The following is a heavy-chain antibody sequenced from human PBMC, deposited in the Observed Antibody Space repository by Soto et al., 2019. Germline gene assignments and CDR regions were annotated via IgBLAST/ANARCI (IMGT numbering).Heavy chain of an antibody. CDR1: GYTFTSYY. V-gene: IGHV1-46*01. CDR2: INPSGGST. J-gene: IGHJ5*02. D-gene: IGHD3-22*01. Sequence: ASVKVSCKASGYTFTSYYMHWVRQAPGQGLEWMGIINPSGGSTSYAQKFQGRVTMTRDTSTSTVYMELSSLRSEDTAVYYCARDKLGYYSDSSGYFERKNWFDPWGQGTLVTVSS. CDR3: ARDKLGYYSDSSGYFERKNWFDP.